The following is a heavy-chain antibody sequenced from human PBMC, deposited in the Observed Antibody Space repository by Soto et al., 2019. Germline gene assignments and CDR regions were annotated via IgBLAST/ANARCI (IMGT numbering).Heavy chain of an antibody. CDR3: ARAKQRLVHDAFDI. CDR1: GYTFTLYY. CDR2: LNANSGGT. Sequence: GASVKVSCTASGYTFTLYYIHWVRQAPGQGLEWMGWLNANSGGTNYAQKFQGRVTLTRDTYISTAYMELSRLRYDDTAVYYCARAKQRLVHDAFDICGQGTMVTVSS. V-gene: IGHV1-2*02. D-gene: IGHD6-13*01. J-gene: IGHJ3*02.